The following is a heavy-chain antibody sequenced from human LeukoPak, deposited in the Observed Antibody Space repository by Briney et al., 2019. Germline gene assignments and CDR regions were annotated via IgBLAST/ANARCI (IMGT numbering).Heavy chain of an antibody. CDR3: ARRVLGAVGYFDY. CDR1: GFTFSSHW. J-gene: IGHJ4*02. CDR2: INSDGSSI. Sequence: GGSLRLSCAASGFTFSSHWMHWVRQAPGRGLVWVSRINSDGSSISYADSVKGRFTISRDNAKNTLYLQVNSLRVEDTAVYYCARRVLGAVGYFDYWGQGALVTVSS. D-gene: IGHD4-23*01. V-gene: IGHV3-74*01.